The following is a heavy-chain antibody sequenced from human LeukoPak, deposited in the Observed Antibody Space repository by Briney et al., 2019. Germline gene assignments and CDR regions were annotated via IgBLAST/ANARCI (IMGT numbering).Heavy chain of an antibody. CDR3: ARGLVSTDWYFDL. CDR2: MYSSGTT. V-gene: IGHV4-59*01. D-gene: IGHD5/OR15-5a*01. J-gene: IGHJ2*01. Sequence: PSETLSLTCTVSGGSISSYSWSWIRQPPGKGLEWIGYMYSSGTTNYNPSLKSRVTISVDTSKNHFSLKLNSVSAADTAVYYCARGLVSTDWYFDLWGRGTQVTVSS. CDR1: GGSISSYS.